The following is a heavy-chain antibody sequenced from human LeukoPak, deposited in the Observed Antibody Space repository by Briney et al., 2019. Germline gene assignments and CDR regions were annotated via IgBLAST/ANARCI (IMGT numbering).Heavy chain of an antibody. V-gene: IGHV4-61*02. CDR2: IYTSGST. Sequence: NPSETLSLTCTVSGGSISSGSYYWSWIRQPAGKGLEWIGRIYTSGSTNYNPSLKSRVTMSVDTSKNQFSLKLSSVTAADTAVYYCAREDSSELMTDPWGQGTLVTVSS. D-gene: IGHD2-8*01. J-gene: IGHJ5*02. CDR1: GGSISSGSYY. CDR3: AREDSSELMTDP.